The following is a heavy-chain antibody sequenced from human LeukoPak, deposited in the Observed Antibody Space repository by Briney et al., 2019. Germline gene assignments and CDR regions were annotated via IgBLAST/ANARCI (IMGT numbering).Heavy chain of an antibody. CDR1: GGSFSGYY. J-gene: IGHJ6*02. CDR3: ARVLQRPRPYGSDPGLDV. D-gene: IGHD3-10*01. Sequence: SETLSLTCAVYGGSFSGYYWSWIRQPPGKGLEWIGEINHSGSTNYNPSLKSRVTISVDTSKNQFSLKLSSVTAADTAVYYCARVLQRPRPYGSDPGLDVWGQGTTVTVSS. CDR2: INHSGST. V-gene: IGHV4-34*01.